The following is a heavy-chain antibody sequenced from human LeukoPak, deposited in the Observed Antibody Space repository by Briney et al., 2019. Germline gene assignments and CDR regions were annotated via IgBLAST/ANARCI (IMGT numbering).Heavy chain of an antibody. CDR2: IIPILGIA. CDR1: GGTFSSYT. Sequence: SVKVSCKASGGTFSSYTISWVRQAPGRGLEWMGRIIPILGIANYAQKFQGRVTITADKSTSTAYMELSSLRSEDTAVYYCARDGNCGGDCESAFDIWGQGTMVTVSS. J-gene: IGHJ3*02. V-gene: IGHV1-69*04. CDR3: ARDGNCGGDCESAFDI. D-gene: IGHD2-21*01.